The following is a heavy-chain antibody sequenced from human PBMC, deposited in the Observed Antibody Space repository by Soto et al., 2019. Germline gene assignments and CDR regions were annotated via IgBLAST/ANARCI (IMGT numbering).Heavy chain of an antibody. Sequence: KTSETLSLTCTVSGGSISSSSYYWGWIRQPPGKGLEWIGNIYYSGSTYYNPSLKSRVTISVDTSKNHFSLRLTSVTAAATAVYYCAIHDSSGYYPNWGQGTLVTVSS. V-gene: IGHV4-39*02. CDR3: AIHDSSGYYPN. CDR2: IYYSGST. D-gene: IGHD3-22*01. CDR1: GGSISSSSYY. J-gene: IGHJ4*02.